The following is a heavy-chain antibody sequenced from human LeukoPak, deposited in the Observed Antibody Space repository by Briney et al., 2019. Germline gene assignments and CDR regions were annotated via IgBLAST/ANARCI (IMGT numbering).Heavy chain of an antibody. CDR3: AARRGAAAGTDYFDY. J-gene: IGHJ4*02. CDR2: IRWKSGNI. CDR1: GFSFDDYG. D-gene: IGHD6-13*01. V-gene: IGHV3-9*03. Sequence: TGGSLRLSCVASGFSFDDYGINWVRQVPGKGLEWVAGIRWKSGNIAYADSVKGRFTISRDTAKNSLYLQMNSLRVEDMALYYCAARRGAAAGTDYFDYWGQGALVTVSS.